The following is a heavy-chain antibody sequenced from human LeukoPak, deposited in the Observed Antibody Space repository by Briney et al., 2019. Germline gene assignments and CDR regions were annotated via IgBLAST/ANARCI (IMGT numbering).Heavy chain of an antibody. Sequence: GRSLRLSCAASGFTFDDYALHWVRQAPGKGLEWVSGISWNSGSIGYADSVKGRFTISRDNAKNSLYLQMNSLRAEDTALYYCAKDLLGANPTIVDYWGQGTLVTVSS. CDR1: GFTFDDYA. CDR2: ISWNSGSI. D-gene: IGHD5-12*01. V-gene: IGHV3-9*01. J-gene: IGHJ4*02. CDR3: AKDLLGANPTIVDY.